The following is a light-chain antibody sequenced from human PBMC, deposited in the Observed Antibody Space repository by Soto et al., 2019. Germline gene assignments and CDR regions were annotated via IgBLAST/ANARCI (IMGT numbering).Light chain of an antibody. CDR2: AAS. J-gene: IGKJ1*01. CDR3: QQSYSTPRT. CDR1: QSVNSY. Sequence: DIQMTQSPSSLSAFVGDRVTLTCRASQSVNSYLNWYQQKPGKAPKLLLYAASSLQSGVPSRFSGSGSGTDFTLTISSLQPEDFATYYCQQSYSTPRTFGQGTKVEVK. V-gene: IGKV1-39*01.